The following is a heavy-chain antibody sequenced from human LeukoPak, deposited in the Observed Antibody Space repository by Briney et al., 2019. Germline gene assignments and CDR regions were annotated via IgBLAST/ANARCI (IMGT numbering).Heavy chain of an antibody. J-gene: IGHJ4*02. CDR2: IKSKSDGGTT. D-gene: IGHD2-2*01. CDR1: GFTFTNAW. Sequence: GGSLRLSCAASGFTFTNAWMSWGRQAPGKGLEWVGRIKSKSDGGTTDYAAPVKGRFTFSRDDSNNTLYLQMDSLKTDDTAVYYCTIAGIVEVPAADYFDYWGQGTLVTVSS. V-gene: IGHV3-15*01. CDR3: TIAGIVEVPAADYFDY.